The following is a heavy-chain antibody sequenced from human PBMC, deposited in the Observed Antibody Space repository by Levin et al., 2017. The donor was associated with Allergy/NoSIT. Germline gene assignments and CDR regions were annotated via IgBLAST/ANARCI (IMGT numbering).Heavy chain of an antibody. CDR2: IYYSGST. CDR3: ARLRALTGYYISGVGWFDP. Sequence: SETLSLTCTVSGGSVSSGSYYWSWIRQPPGKGLEWIGYIYYSGSTNYNPSLKSRVTISVDTSKNQFSLKLSSVTAADTAVYYCARLRALTGYYISGVGWFDPWGQGTLVTVSS. D-gene: IGHD3-9*01. V-gene: IGHV4-61*01. J-gene: IGHJ5*02. CDR1: GGSVSSGSYY.